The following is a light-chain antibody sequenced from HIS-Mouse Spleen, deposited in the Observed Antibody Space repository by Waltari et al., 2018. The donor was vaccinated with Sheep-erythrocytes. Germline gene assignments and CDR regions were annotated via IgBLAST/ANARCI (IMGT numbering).Light chain of an antibody. V-gene: IGLV2-23*01. J-gene: IGLJ3*02. CDR1: SSDVGSYNL. CDR2: EGS. Sequence: QSALTQPASVSGSPGQSITISCTGTSSDVGSYNLFSWYQPHPGKAPKHMIYEGSKRPSGVFNRFSGSKSGNTASLTSSGLQAEDEADYYCCSYAGSSTPWVFGGGTKLTVL. CDR3: CSYAGSSTPWV.